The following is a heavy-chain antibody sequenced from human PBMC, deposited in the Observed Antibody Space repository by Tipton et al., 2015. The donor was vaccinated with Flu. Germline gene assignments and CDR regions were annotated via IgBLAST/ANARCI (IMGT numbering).Heavy chain of an antibody. CDR2: NSAYNGAT. Sequence: QLVQSGAEVKKPGASVNVSCKTSGYTFTEFGINWLRQAPGQGREWMGWNSAYNGATNYAQKFQGRVTMTIDTSTTTAYMELRNLKSEDTAVYYCARILQGGMDVWDQGP. CDR3: ARILQGGMDV. V-gene: IGHV1-18*04. D-gene: IGHD2-15*01. CDR1: GYTFTEFG. J-gene: IGHJ6*02.